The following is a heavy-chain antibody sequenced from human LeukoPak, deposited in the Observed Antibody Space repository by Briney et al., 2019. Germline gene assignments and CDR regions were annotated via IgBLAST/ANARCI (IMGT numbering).Heavy chain of an antibody. CDR3: ARAGKERYFDY. CDR1: GYTFTSYY. J-gene: IGHJ4*02. Sequence: EASVKVSCKASGYTFTSYYMHWVRQAPGQGLEWMGIINPSGGSRSYAPKFQVRVSMTRDTSTSTVYMELSSLRSDDTAVYYCARAGKERYFDYWGQGTLVTVSS. D-gene: IGHD5-24*01. V-gene: IGHV1-46*01. CDR2: INPSGGSR.